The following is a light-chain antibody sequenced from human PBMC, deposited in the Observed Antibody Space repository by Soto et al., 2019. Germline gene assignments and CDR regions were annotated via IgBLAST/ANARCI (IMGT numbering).Light chain of an antibody. CDR1: SSNIGSNT. Sequence: QSVVTQPPSASGTPGQRVTISCSGSSSNIGSNTVNWYQQLPGTAPKLLIYSNNQRPSGVPDRFSGSQSGTSATLGITGLQTGDEADYYCGTWDNSLSAVFGGGTKLTVL. J-gene: IGLJ2*01. CDR3: GTWDNSLSAV. V-gene: IGLV1-44*01. CDR2: SNN.